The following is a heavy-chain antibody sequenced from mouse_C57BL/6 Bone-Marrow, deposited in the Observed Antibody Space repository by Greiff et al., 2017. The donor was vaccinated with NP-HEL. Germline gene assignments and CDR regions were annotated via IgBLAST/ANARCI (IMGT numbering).Heavy chain of an antibody. CDR1: GYTFTSYW. V-gene: IGHV1-59*01. CDR2: IDPSDSYT. Sequence: VQLQQPGAELVRPGTSVKLSCKASGYTFTSYWMHWVKQRPGQGLEWIGVIDPSDSYTNYNQKFKGKATLTVDTSSSTAYMQLSSLTSEDSAVYYCARSKDDYDWFAYWGQGTLVTVSA. CDR3: ARSKDDYDWFAY. D-gene: IGHD2-4*01. J-gene: IGHJ3*01.